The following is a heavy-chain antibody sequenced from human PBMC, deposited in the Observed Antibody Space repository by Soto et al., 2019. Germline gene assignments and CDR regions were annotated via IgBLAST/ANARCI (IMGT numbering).Heavy chain of an antibody. D-gene: IGHD2-15*01. V-gene: IGHV1-46*01. Sequence: ASVKVSCKASGYPFTSYYMHWVRQAPGQGLEWMGLINPSGGSTTYAQKFQGRVIMTRDTSTGTVYMELSSLRSEDTAVYYCAKSNPGPYCSGGSCSHFDYWGQGTLVTVSS. CDR2: INPSGGST. CDR3: AKSNPGPYCSGGSCSHFDY. J-gene: IGHJ4*02. CDR1: GYPFTSYY.